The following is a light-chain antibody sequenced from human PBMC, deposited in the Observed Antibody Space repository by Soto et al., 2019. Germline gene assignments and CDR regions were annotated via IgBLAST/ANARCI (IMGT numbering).Light chain of an antibody. CDR3: HQYGSPPAT. Sequence: EIVVTQSPGTLSLSPGERAILSCRASQSVTTYLAWYQHKPGQAPRLLIYGASRRATGIPDRFSGSGSGTDFTLTISRLEPEDFAVYYCHQYGSPPATFGQGTKLEIK. V-gene: IGKV3-20*01. CDR1: QSVTTY. J-gene: IGKJ2*01. CDR2: GAS.